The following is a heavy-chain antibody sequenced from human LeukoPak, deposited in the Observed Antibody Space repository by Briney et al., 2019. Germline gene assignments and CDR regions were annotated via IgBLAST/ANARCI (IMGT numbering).Heavy chain of an antibody. CDR1: GFTFSIYS. V-gene: IGHV3-48*04. CDR2: ISTSSSTI. D-gene: IGHD2-8*02. Sequence: PGGSLRLSCAASGFTFSIYSMNWVRQAPGKGLEWVSYISTSSSTIYYADSVKGRFTISRDNAKNSLYLQMNSLRAEDTAVYYCAREGYWASDIWGQGTMVTVSS. CDR3: AREGYWASDI. J-gene: IGHJ3*02.